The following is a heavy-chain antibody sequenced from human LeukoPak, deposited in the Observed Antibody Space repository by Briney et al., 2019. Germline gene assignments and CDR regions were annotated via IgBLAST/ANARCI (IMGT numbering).Heavy chain of an antibody. CDR3: AKDHKLLPDY. Sequence: PGGSLRLSCAASGFTFSDYAMNWVRQAPGKGLERVSTISQGTYYVDSVKGRFTISRDNSKNTLYLQMNSLRAEDTAVYYCAKDHKLLPDYWGQGALVAVSS. CDR2: ISQGT. J-gene: IGHJ4*02. V-gene: IGHV3-23*01. CDR1: GFTFSDYA. D-gene: IGHD1-26*01.